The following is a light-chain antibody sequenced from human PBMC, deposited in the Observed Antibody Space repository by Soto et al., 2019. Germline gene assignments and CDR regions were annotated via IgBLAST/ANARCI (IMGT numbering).Light chain of an antibody. CDR1: QGINSY. J-gene: IGKJ2*01. CDR3: HQYGTSPYT. Sequence: DVPLTQSPSSLSASVGDRISITCRASQGINSYVAWYQQKPGRSPTILIYAASTLESGVPSRFSGSGSDTDFTLTISRLEPEDFAVYYCHQYGTSPYTFGQGTKLEIK. CDR2: AAS. V-gene: IGKV1-27*01.